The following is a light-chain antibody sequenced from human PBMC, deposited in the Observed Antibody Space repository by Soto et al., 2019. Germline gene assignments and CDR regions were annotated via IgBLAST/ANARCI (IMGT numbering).Light chain of an antibody. CDR3: SSYATSSTRDVV. CDR2: EVS. Sequence: QSALTQPASVSGSPGQSITISCTGTSSNVGGYNYVSWYQQHPGKAPKLMIYEVSNRPSGVSNRFSGSKSGNTASLTISGLQAEDEAEDYCSSYATSSTRDVVFGGGTKLTVL. V-gene: IGLV2-14*01. CDR1: SSNVGGYNY. J-gene: IGLJ2*01.